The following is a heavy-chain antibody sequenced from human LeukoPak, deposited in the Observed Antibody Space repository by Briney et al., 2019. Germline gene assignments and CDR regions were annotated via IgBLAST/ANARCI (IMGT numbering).Heavy chain of an antibody. CDR1: GGSFSGYY. D-gene: IGHD3-22*01. Sequence: PSETLSLTCAVYGGSFSGYYWSWIRQPPGKGLGWIGEINHSGSTNYNPSLKSRVTISVDTSKNQFSLKLSSVTAADTAVYYCARRRDSSGFIRRDYFDYWGQGTLVTVSS. J-gene: IGHJ4*02. V-gene: IGHV4-34*01. CDR2: INHSGST. CDR3: ARRRDSSGFIRRDYFDY.